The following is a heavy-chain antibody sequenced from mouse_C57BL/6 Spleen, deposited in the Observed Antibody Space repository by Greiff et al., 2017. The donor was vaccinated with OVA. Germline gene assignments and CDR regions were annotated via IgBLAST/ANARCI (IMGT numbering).Heavy chain of an antibody. J-gene: IGHJ3*01. D-gene: IGHD3-2*02. CDR3: ARDDPGPFAY. Sequence: EVQLVESEGGLVQPGSSMKLSCTASGFTFSDYYMAWVRQVPEKGLEWVANINYDGSSTYYLDSLKSRFIISRDNAKNILYLQMSSLKSEDTATYYCARDDPGPFAYWGQGTLVTVSA. CDR2: INYDGSST. V-gene: IGHV5-16*01. CDR1: GFTFSDYY.